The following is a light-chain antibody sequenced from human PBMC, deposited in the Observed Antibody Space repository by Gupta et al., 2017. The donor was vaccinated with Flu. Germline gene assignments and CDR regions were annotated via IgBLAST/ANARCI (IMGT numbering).Light chain of an antibody. J-gene: IGKJ1*01. Sequence: DIVLTQSPDTLSLSPGERATLSCRASQSVSSNYLAWYQQKPGQAPRLLIYGASYRATGIPDRFSGSGSRTDFTLTISRREPEDFAVYYCHQYNSSPPWTFGQGTKVEIK. CDR2: GAS. V-gene: IGKV3-20*01. CDR3: HQYNSSPPWT. CDR1: QSVSSNY.